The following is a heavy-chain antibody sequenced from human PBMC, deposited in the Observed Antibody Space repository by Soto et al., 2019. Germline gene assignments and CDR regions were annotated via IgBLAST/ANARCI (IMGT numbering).Heavy chain of an antibody. Sequence: LSLTCAVSGGSISSGAYSWGWIRQAPGKGLEWVSYISSSGSTKYYADSVKGRFTISRDNAKNSLYLQMNSLRAEDTAVYYCARDYSYGYAMDVWGQGTTVTVSS. CDR1: GGSISSGAYS. J-gene: IGHJ6*02. V-gene: IGHV3-11*01. CDR2: ISSSGSTK. CDR3: ARDYSYGYAMDV. D-gene: IGHD5-18*01.